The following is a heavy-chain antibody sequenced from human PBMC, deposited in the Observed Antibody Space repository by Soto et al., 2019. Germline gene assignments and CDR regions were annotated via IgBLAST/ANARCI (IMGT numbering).Heavy chain of an antibody. CDR2: INHSGST. CDR1: GGSFSGYY. CDR3: AGIRGDWLLFSLGRTRVAFDI. D-gene: IGHD3-9*01. V-gene: IGHV4-34*01. J-gene: IGHJ3*02. Sequence: QVQLQQWGAGLLKPSETLSLTCAVYGGSFSGYYWSWIRQPPGKGLEWIGEINHSGSTNYNPSLKSRVTISVDTSKNQFSLKLSSVTAADTAVYYCAGIRGDWLLFSLGRTRVAFDIWGQGTMVTVSS.